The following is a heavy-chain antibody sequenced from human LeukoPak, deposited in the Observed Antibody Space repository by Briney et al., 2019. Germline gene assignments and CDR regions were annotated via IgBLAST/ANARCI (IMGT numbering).Heavy chain of an antibody. CDR1: GYSISSGYY. CDR2: IYHSGNT. D-gene: IGHD1-26*01. Sequence: SETLSLTCGVSGYSISSGYYCGWIRQPPGKGLEWLGSIYHSGNTYYNSSLKSRVTISVDTSKNQFSLKLSSVTAADTAVYYCARGGYSGSLAGAFDIWGRGTMVTVSA. J-gene: IGHJ3*02. V-gene: IGHV4-38-2*01. CDR3: ARGGYSGSLAGAFDI.